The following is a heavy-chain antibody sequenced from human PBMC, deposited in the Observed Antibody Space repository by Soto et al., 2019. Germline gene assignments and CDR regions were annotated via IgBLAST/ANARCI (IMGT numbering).Heavy chain of an antibody. CDR3: ARGDFWSVSSYYYYGVDV. D-gene: IGHD3-3*01. J-gene: IGHJ6*02. V-gene: IGHV1-69*13. Sequence: SVKVSCKASGGTFSSCAISWVRQAPGQGLEWMGGIIPIFGTANYAQKFRGRVTITADESTSTAYMELSSLRSEDTAVYYCARGDFWSVSSYYYYGVDVWGQGTTVTVSS. CDR2: IIPIFGTA. CDR1: GGTFSSCA.